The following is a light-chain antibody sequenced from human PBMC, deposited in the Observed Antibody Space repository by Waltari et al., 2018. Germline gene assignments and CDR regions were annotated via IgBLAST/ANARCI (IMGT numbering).Light chain of an antibody. CDR3: QQSYSFTRT. Sequence: DIQMTQSPSSLSASVGDRFTITCRASQTISRYLNWYQQKLGKAPNLLIYAASSLQSGVPSRFSGSGSGRDFTLIITSLQPEDFATYYCQQSYSFTRTFGQGTKVEIK. CDR2: AAS. V-gene: IGKV1-39*01. CDR1: QTISRY. J-gene: IGKJ1*01.